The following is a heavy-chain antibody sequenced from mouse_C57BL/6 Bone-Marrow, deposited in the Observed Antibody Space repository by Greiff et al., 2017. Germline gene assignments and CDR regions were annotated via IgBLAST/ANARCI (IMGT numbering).Heavy chain of an antibody. D-gene: IGHD1-1*01. CDR2: ISSGSSTI. V-gene: IGHV5-17*01. Sequence: DVKLVESGGGLVKPGGSLKLSCAASGFTFSDYGMHWVRQAPEKGLEWVAYISSGSSTIYYADTVKGRFTISRDNAKNTLFLQMTSLRSEDTAMYYCARRPPPITTVVAKAYWGQGTLVTVSA. CDR1: GFTFSDYG. CDR3: ARRPPPITTVVAKAY. J-gene: IGHJ3*01.